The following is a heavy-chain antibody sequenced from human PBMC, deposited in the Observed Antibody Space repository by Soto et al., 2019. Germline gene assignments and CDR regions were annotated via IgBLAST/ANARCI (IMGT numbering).Heavy chain of an antibody. CDR3: ARAPAGPSPLWDV. CDR1: GGSISSGDYY. V-gene: IGHV4-30-4*01. D-gene: IGHD3-10*01. CDR2: IYYSGST. J-gene: IGHJ6*02. Sequence: SETLSLTCTVSGGSISSGDYYWSWIRQPPGKGLEWIGYIYYSGSTYYNPSLKSRVTISVDKSKNQFSLNLSSVTAADTALYYCARAPAGPSPLWDVSGQRPTVTVS.